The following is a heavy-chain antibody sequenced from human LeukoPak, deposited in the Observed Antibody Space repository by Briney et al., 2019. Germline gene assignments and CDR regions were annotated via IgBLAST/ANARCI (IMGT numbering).Heavy chain of an antibody. V-gene: IGHV2-5*02. Sequence: SGPTLVNPTQTLTLTCTFSGFSLSTSGVGVGWIRQPPGKALEWLALIYWADDKRYSPSLKSRLTITKDTSKNQVVLTMTNMDPVDTATYYCAHSQPPPGLLWFGELLPGFDYWGQGTLVTVSS. J-gene: IGHJ4*02. CDR2: IYWADDK. D-gene: IGHD3-10*01. CDR1: GFSLSTSGVG. CDR3: AHSQPPPGLLWFGELLPGFDY.